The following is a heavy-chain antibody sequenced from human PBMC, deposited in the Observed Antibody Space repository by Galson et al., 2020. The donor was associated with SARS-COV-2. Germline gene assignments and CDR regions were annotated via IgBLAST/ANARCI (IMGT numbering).Heavy chain of an antibody. V-gene: IGHV3-7*01. CDR1: GFRFGSNW. D-gene: IGHD5-12*01. Sequence: PGGSLRLSCAASGFRFGSNWMSWVRQAPGKGLQWVANIKQDGSDRYYVDSVKGRFTISSDYTKNSIYLQMNDLRADDTAVYYCARDEDGYNDGWGQGTLVAVSS. CDR2: IKQDGSDR. J-gene: IGHJ4*02. CDR3: ARDEDGYNDG.